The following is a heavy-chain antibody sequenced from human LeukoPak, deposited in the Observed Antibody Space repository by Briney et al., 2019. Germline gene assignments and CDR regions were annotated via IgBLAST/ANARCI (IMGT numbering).Heavy chain of an antibody. J-gene: IGHJ4*02. D-gene: IGHD3-16*02. V-gene: IGHV1-69*13. Sequence: SMKVSCRASGGTFSSYAISWVRQAPGQGLEWMGGIIPIFGTANYAQKFQGRVTITADESTSTAYMELSSLRSEDTAVYYCARRRGDYVWGSYRYDQYYFDYWGQGTLVTVSS. CDR3: ARRRGDYVWGSYRYDQYYFDY. CDR2: IIPIFGTA. CDR1: GGTFSSYA.